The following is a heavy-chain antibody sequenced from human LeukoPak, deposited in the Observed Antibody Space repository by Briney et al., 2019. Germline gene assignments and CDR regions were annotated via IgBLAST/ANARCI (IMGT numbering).Heavy chain of an antibody. D-gene: IGHD5-18*01. J-gene: IGHJ4*02. CDR1: GVSINSANHH. CDR3: ARDQLYSWLYY. Sequence: SETLSLTCTVSGVSINSANHHWSCIRHPPGNGLEWLGSYHSGSTDYNTSLRSRVTMSVDMSKNQFSLKLTSVTAADTAVYYWARDQLYSWLYYWGQGTLVTVSS. CDR2: YHSGST. V-gene: IGHV4-30-4*01.